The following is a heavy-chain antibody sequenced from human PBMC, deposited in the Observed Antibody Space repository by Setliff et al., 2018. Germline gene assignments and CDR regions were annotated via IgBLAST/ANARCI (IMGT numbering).Heavy chain of an antibody. CDR3: ARAGPYYDFWSGYYRTMDV. D-gene: IGHD3-3*01. J-gene: IGHJ6*03. CDR1: GGSISSGIYY. V-gene: IGHV4-61*09. Sequence: SETLSLTCTVSGGSISSGIYYWSWIRQPAGKGLEWIGHIYTSGSTNYNPSLKSRVTISIDTSKNQFSLRLSSVTAADTAVYYCARAGPYYDFWSGYYRTMDVWGKGTTVTVSS. CDR2: IYTSGST.